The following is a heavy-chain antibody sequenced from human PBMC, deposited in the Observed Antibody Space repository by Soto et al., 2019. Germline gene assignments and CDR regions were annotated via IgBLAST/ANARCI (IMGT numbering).Heavy chain of an antibody. J-gene: IGHJ6*02. CDR2: IYYSGNI. D-gene: IGHD6-6*01. CDR1: RGSISRSGYY. CDR3: ATYRAARPPYGMYV. Sequence: PSETLSLTCTVSRGSISRSGYYWGWIRQPPGRGLEWIGSIYYSGNIYYNPSLKSRVTISVDTSKNQFSLKLSSVTAADTAVYYCATYRAARPPYGMYVWGQGTTDTVSS. V-gene: IGHV4-39*01.